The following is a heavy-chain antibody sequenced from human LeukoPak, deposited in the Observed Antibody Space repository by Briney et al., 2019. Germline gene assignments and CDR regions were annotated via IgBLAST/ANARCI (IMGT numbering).Heavy chain of an antibody. D-gene: IGHD2/OR15-2a*01. CDR2: ISSSSSYI. J-gene: IGHJ6*03. Sequence: PGGSLRLSCAASGFTFSSYSMNWVRQAPGKGLEWVSSISSSSSYIYYADSVKGRFTISRDNSKNTLYLQMNSLRAEDTAVYYCARDRVDERTGYYYKRTGYYYYMDVWGKGTTVTVSS. CDR3: ARDRVDERTGYYYKRTGYYYYMDV. CDR1: GFTFSSYS. V-gene: IGHV3-21*01.